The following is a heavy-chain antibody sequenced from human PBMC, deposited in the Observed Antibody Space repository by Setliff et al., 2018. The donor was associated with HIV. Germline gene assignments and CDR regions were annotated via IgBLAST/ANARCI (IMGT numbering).Heavy chain of an antibody. D-gene: IGHD4-17*01. V-gene: IGHV4-4*02. CDR1: GGSISSDNW. CDR2: IYHSEYT. Sequence: TSETLSLTCAVSGGSISSDNWWTWVRQPPGKGLEWIGEIYHSEYTNYNASLKSRVSMSVDKSKNQFSLKLTSVTAADTAMYYCASFFVTTVTNQDYWGQGTLVTVSS. J-gene: IGHJ4*02. CDR3: ASFFVTTVTNQDY.